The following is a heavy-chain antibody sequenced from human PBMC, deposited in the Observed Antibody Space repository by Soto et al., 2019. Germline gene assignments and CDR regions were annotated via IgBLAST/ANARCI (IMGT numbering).Heavy chain of an antibody. CDR3: ARRDDEYYYYGMDV. CDR1: GGSFSGYY. V-gene: IGHV4-34*01. CDR2: INHSGST. J-gene: IGHJ6*02. D-gene: IGHD1-1*01. Sequence: SETLSLTCAVYGGSFSGYYWSWIRQPPGKGLEWIGKINHSGSTNYNPSLKSRVTISVDTSKNQFSLKLSSVTAADTAVYYCARRDDEYYYYGMDVWGQGTTVTVSS.